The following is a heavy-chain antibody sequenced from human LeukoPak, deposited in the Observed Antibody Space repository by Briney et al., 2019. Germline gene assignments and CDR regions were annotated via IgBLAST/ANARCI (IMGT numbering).Heavy chain of an antibody. V-gene: IGHV3-74*01. D-gene: IGHD6-13*01. Sequence: GGSLRLSCAASGFKFNKYWMHWVRQAPGKGLVWVSRINIDETSISYADSVKGGFTISRDNAKNTLYLQMNSLRAEDTALYYCARVFMSGTSFYSWGQGTLLTVSS. CDR3: ARVFMSGTSFYS. CDR2: INIDETSI. CDR1: GFKFNKYW. J-gene: IGHJ4*02.